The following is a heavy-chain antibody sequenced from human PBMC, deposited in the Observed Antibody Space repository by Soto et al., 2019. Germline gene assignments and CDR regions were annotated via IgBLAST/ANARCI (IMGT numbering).Heavy chain of an antibody. Sequence: PGGSLRLSCAASGFTFSSYGMHWVRQAPGKGLEWVAVIWYDGSNKYYADSVKGRFTISRDNSKNTLYLQMNSLRAEDTAVYYCARGDFWSGYYSYYYYYMDVWGKGTTVTVSS. J-gene: IGHJ6*03. V-gene: IGHV3-33*01. CDR3: ARGDFWSGYYSYYYYYMDV. CDR1: GFTFSSYG. CDR2: IWYDGSNK. D-gene: IGHD3-3*01.